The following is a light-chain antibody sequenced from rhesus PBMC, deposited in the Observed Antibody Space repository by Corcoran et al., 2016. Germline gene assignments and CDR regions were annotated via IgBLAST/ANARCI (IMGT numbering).Light chain of an antibody. Sequence: QSALTQPPSVSESLGQSVTLSCSGLNNDIGSKNDVSWYQHRPGSAPRLLIYDDYKRPSGISDRFSGSKSGNSASLTISGLQAEDESDYYCCSHRSGSVVIFGGGTRLTVL. CDR3: CSHRSGSVVI. CDR2: DDY. CDR1: NNDIGSKND. J-gene: IGLJ1*01. V-gene: IGLV2S9*01.